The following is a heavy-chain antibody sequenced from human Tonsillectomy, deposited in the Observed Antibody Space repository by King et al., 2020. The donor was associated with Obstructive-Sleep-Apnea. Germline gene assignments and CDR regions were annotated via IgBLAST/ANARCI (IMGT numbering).Heavy chain of an antibody. CDR1: GFTFSSYA. Sequence: VQLVESGGGLVQPGGSLRLSCAASGFTFSSYAMSWVRQAPGKGLEWISAITGSGGSTYYADSVKGRFTISRDNSKNTLYLQMNSLTAEDTAVYYCAKSFNYGSGSNYKSFDYWGQGTLVTVSS. V-gene: IGHV3-23*04. CDR2: ITGSGGST. J-gene: IGHJ4*02. CDR3: AKSFNYGSGSNYKSFDY. D-gene: IGHD3-10*01.